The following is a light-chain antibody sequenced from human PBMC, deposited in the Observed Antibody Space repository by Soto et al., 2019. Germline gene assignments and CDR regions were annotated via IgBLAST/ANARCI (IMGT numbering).Light chain of an antibody. CDR2: RAS. CDR1: QTINDW. J-gene: IGKJ1*01. Sequence: DIQMTQSPSTLSASVGDRVTIACRASQTINDWLAWYQQKPGKVPALLIYRASNLQNGVPSRFSGSGSGTEFTLTISSLQPDDFATYYCQNFDSAPQTFGQGTKVEIK. CDR3: QNFDSAPQT. V-gene: IGKV1-5*03.